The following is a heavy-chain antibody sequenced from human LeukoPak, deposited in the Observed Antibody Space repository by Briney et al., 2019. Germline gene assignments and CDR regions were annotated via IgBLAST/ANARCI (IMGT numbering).Heavy chain of an antibody. V-gene: IGHV3-7*01. J-gene: IGHJ3*02. Sequence: GESLRLSCTASGFTFTTYWMSWVRQAPGKGLEWVANIKQDGSEKYYVDSVKGRFTISRDNAKNSLYLQMNSLRAEDTAVYYCAILAAKPGNDAFDIWGQGTMVTVSS. D-gene: IGHD6-13*01. CDR1: GFTFTTYW. CDR2: IKQDGSEK. CDR3: AILAAKPGNDAFDI.